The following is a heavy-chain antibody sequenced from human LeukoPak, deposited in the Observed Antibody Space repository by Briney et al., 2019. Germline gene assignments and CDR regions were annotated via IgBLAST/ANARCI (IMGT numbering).Heavy chain of an antibody. D-gene: IGHD5-18*01. Sequence: SETLSLTCTVSGGSITSHYWAWIRQPPGKGLEWIAYLYDSGSTKYNPSLQSRVTLSPDTSKNQFSLRLSPVTAADTAVYYCATIKRGNIFGYFDFWGQGILITVSS. CDR1: GGSITSHY. V-gene: IGHV4-59*11. J-gene: IGHJ4*02. CDR3: ATIKRGNIFGYFDF. CDR2: LYDSGST.